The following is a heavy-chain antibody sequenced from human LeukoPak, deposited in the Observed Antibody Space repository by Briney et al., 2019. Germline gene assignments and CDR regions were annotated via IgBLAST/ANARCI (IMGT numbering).Heavy chain of an antibody. CDR3: ASGSYGYYYGMDV. CDR1: GGSFSGYY. D-gene: IGHD1-26*01. J-gene: IGHJ6*02. Sequence: SSETLSLTCAVYGGSFSGYYWSWIRQPPGKGLEWIGEINHSGSTNYNPSLKSRVTISVDTSKNQFSLKLSSVTAADTAVYYCASGSYGYYYGMDVWGQGTTVTVSS. V-gene: IGHV4-34*01. CDR2: INHSGST.